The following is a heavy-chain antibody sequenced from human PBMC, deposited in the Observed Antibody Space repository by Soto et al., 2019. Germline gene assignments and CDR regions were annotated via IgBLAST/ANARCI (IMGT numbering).Heavy chain of an antibody. J-gene: IGHJ1*01. V-gene: IGHV1-69*01. CDR1: GGTFSSYV. CDR2: IIPIFGTT. CDR3: ANGGKGWLRLGYVQQ. Sequence: QVQLVQSGAEVKKPGSSVKVSCTASGGTFSSYVISWVRQAPGHGLEWMGGIIPIFGTTNYAQKFQGRVTIIADESTSTAYMELSSLRSEDTAVYYCANGGKGWLRLGYVQQWGQGTVVTVSS. D-gene: IGHD5-12*01.